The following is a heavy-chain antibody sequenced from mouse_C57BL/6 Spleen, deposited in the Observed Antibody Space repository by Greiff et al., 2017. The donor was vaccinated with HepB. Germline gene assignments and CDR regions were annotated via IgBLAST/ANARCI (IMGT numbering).Heavy chain of an antibody. CDR2: INPNNGGT. CDR3: ALLRRGYAMDY. V-gene: IGHV1-26*01. CDR1: GYTFPDYY. D-gene: IGHD2-12*01. J-gene: IGHJ4*01. Sequence: VHLQQSGPELVKPGASVKISCKASGYTFPDYYMNWVKQSHGKSLEWIGDINPNNGGTSYNQKFKGKATLTVDKSSSTAYMELRSLTSEDSAVYYCALLRRGYAMDYWGQGTSVTVSS.